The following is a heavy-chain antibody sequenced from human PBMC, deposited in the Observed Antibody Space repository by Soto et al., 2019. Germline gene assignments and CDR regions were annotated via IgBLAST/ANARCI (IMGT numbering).Heavy chain of an antibody. V-gene: IGHV4-34*01. Sequence: SETLSLTCAVYGGSFSGYYWSWIRQPPGKGLEWIGEINHSGSTNYNPSLKSRVTISVDTSKNQFSLKLSSVTAADTAVYYFARGRSSGWPKVSYYGMDVWGQGTTVTVSS. CDR3: ARGRSSGWPKVSYYGMDV. J-gene: IGHJ6*02. CDR1: GGSFSGYY. D-gene: IGHD6-19*01. CDR2: INHSGST.